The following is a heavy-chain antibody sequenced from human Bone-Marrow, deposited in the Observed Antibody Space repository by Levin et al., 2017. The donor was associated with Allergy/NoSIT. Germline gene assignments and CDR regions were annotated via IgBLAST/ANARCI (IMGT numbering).Heavy chain of an antibody. D-gene: IGHD4-23*01. J-gene: IGHJ5*02. Sequence: GGSLRLSCAASGFDFGDYYIIWVRQAPGKGLEWVGFIRSKKYGATTEYAASVKGRFTISTDDSATIAYLQMHSLEIDYTAVYYCSRLSFGNNWFDPWGQGTLVTVSS. V-gene: IGHV3-49*04. CDR3: SRLSFGNNWFDP. CDR2: IRSKKYGATT. CDR1: GFDFGDYY.